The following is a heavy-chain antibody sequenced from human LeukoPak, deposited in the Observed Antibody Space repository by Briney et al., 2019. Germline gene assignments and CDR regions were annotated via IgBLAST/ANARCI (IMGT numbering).Heavy chain of an antibody. CDR3: ARRSGTYHAFDI. CDR2: FYYTGST. V-gene: IGHV4-39*01. Sequence: SETLSLTCTVSGGSISSNGYYWGWIRQPPGKGLEWIGSFYYTGSTFYSPSLKSRVTISVDTSKNQFSLKLSSVTAADTAVYYCARRSGTYHAFDIWXXGQXSPSLQ. J-gene: IGHJ3*02. CDR1: GGSISSNGYY. D-gene: IGHD1-26*01.